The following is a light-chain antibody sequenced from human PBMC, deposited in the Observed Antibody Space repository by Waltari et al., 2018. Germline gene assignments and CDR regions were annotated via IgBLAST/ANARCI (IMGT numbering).Light chain of an antibody. CDR1: SSDAGAYKF. J-gene: IGLJ3*02. CDR3: TSFTTRTTWV. CDR2: EVT. V-gene: IGLV2-14*01. Sequence: QSALTQPASVSGSPGPSIPISCTGTSSDAGAYKFVPWYQHHAGEAPKLILYEVTNRPSGVSDRFSGSKSGNTASLTISGLQAEDEADYHCTSFTTRTTWVFGGGTKLTVL.